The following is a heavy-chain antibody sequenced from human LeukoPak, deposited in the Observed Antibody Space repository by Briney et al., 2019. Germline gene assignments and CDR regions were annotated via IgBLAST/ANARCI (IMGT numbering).Heavy chain of an antibody. CDR1: GGSISSGGYS. CDR3: ARGTTVTTNWFDP. J-gene: IGHJ5*02. D-gene: IGHD4-17*01. V-gene: IGHV4-30-2*01. Sequence: SETLSLTCAVSGGSISSGGYSWSWIRQPPGKGLGWIGYIYHSGSTYYNPSLKSRVTISVDRSKNQFSLKLSSVTAADTAVYYCARGTTVTTNWFDPWGQGTLVTVSS. CDR2: IYHSGST.